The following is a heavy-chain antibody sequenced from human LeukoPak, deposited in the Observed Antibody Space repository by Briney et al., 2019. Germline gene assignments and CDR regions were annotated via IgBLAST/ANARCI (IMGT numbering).Heavy chain of an antibody. CDR2: IYYSGGT. D-gene: IGHD6-13*01. J-gene: IGHJ2*01. CDR1: GGSFSGYY. CDR3: ARVYYSSSYDYWYFDL. V-gene: IGHV4-59*01. Sequence: ASETLSLTCAVYGGSFSGYYWSWIRQPPGKGLEWIGYIYYSGGTSYNPSLKSRVTISVETSKNQFSLKLSSVTAADTAVYYCARVYYSSSYDYWYFDLWGRGTLVTVSS.